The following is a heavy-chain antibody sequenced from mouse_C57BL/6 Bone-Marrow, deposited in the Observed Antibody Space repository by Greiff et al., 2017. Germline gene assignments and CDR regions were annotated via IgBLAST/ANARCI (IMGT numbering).Heavy chain of an antibody. CDR3: VRHEEYAMDY. J-gene: IGHJ4*01. CDR2: IRSKSNNYAT. Sequence: EVQGVESGGGLVQPKGSLKLSCAASGKGLEWVARIRSKSNNYATYYADSVKDRFTISRDDSESMLYLQMNNLKTEDTAMYYCVRHEEYAMDYWGQGTSVTVSS. V-gene: IGHV10-1*01. CDR1: G.